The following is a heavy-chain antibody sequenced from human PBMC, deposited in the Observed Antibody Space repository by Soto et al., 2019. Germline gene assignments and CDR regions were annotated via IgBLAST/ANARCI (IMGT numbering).Heavy chain of an antibody. D-gene: IGHD3-16*02. CDR3: AGASMITFAAVIANVS. CDR1: GYTFTSYG. CDR2: ISAYSGNT. V-gene: IGHV1-18*01. J-gene: IGHJ4*02. Sequence: GASVKVSCKASGYTFTSYGISWVRQAPGQGLEWMGWISAYSGNTNYAQKLQGRVTMTTDTSTSTAYMELRSLRSDDTAVYYCAGASMITFAAVIANVSRGQGTPVTVSS.